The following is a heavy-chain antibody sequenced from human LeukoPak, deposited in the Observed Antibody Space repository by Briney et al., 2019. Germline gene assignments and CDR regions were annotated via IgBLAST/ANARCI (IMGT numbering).Heavy chain of an antibody. J-gene: IGHJ6*03. D-gene: IGHD3-10*01. Sequence: GGSLRPSCAASGFTFSSYWMSWVRQAPGKGLEGVADIKQDGSEKYYVDSVKGRFTISRDNAKNSLYLQMNSLRAEDTAVYYCARDPAGSGPYYYYYYMDVWGKGTTVTVSS. CDR2: IKQDGSEK. V-gene: IGHV3-7*01. CDR3: ARDPAGSGPYYYYYYMDV. CDR1: GFTFSSYW.